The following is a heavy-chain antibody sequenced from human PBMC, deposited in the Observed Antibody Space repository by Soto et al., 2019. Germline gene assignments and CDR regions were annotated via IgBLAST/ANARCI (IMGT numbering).Heavy chain of an antibody. D-gene: IGHD6-19*01. V-gene: IGHV3-30-3*01. CDR2: ISNDGNKK. Sequence: GGSLRLYSAASGFSVPTYPIHWVRQAQGKGLEWVAVISNDGNKKVYADSVKGRFNVSRDNSKNTVYLQMNSLRGDDTAVYYCARSIAVAGLDYWGQGP. CDR3: ARSIAVAGLDY. J-gene: IGHJ4*02. CDR1: GFSVPTYP.